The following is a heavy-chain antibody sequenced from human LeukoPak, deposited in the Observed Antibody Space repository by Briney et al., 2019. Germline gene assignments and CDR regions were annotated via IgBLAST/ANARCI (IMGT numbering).Heavy chain of an antibody. Sequence: EASVKVSCKASGGTFSSYAISWVRQAPGQGLEWMGGIIPIFGTANYAQKFQGRVTITADESTSTAYMELSSLRSEDTAVYYCASRGILVYYFDYWGQGTLVTVSS. CDR1: GGTFSSYA. CDR2: IIPIFGTA. V-gene: IGHV1-69*13. CDR3: ASRGILVYYFDY. D-gene: IGHD1-26*01. J-gene: IGHJ4*02.